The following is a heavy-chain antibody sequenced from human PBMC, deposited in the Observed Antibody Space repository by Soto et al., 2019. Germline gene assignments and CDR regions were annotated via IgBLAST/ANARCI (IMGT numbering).Heavy chain of an antibody. CDR1: GDTFSSYT. CDR2: VIPVLGVT. D-gene: IGHD2-21*02. J-gene: IGHJ6*02. V-gene: IGHV1-69*02. CDR3: ARRRYCGADCYSQYYYGMDV. Sequence: QVQLVQSGAEMKKPGSSVKVSCRSGGDTFSSYTVSWVRQAPGQGLEWMGRVIPVLGVTNYARKFQGRVSITAEKSTCTXYXELRSLRSEDSGVYYCARRRYCGADCYSQYYYGMDVWGQGTTVTVSS.